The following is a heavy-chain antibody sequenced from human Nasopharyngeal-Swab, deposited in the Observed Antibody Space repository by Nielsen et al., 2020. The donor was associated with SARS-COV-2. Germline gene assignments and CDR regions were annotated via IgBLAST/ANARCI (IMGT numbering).Heavy chain of an antibody. V-gene: IGHV3-15*01. J-gene: IGHJ4*02. Sequence: GESLKISCEASGFTFSNAWMSWVRQAPGKGLEWVGRIKSKTDGGTTDYAAPVKGRFTISRDDSKNTLYLQMNSLKTEDTAVYYCTTDFMGLLSEGFDYWGQGTLVTVSS. CDR2: IKSKTDGGTT. CDR3: TTDFMGLLSEGFDY. CDR1: GFTFSNAW. D-gene: IGHD4/OR15-4a*01.